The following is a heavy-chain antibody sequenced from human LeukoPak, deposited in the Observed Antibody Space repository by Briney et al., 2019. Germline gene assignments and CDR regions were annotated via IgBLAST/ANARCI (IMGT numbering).Heavy chain of an antibody. V-gene: IGHV1-69*13. D-gene: IGHD2-2*01. CDR1: GYTFSNFA. Sequence: SVKVSCKASGYTFSNFAIHWVRQAPGQRLEWMGWIIPIFGTANYAQKFQGRVTITADESTSTAYMELSSLRSEDTAVYYCARGGAMYYYYYMDVWGKGTTVTISS. CDR3: ARGGAMYYYYYMDV. J-gene: IGHJ6*03. CDR2: IIPIFGTA.